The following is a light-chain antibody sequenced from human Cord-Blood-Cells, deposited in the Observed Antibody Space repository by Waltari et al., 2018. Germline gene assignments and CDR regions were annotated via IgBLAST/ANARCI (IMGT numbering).Light chain of an antibody. V-gene: IGKV1-39*01. CDR2: AAA. Sequence: DIQMTQSPSSLSASVGDRVTNTCRASQSISSYLNWYQQKPGKVPKLLIYAAASLQSGVPSRFSGSQSGTDFTLTISSLQPEDFATYYCQQSYSTPLTFGGGTKVEIK. CDR3: QQSYSTPLT. CDR1: QSISSY. J-gene: IGKJ4*01.